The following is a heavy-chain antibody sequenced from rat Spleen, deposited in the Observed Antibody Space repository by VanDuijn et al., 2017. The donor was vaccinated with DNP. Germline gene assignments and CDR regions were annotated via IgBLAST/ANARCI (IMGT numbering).Heavy chain of an antibody. J-gene: IGHJ2*01. V-gene: IGHV5-31*01. CDR3: ASNNYFDY. CDR1: GFTFNNYW. CDR2: ITSSGGST. Sequence: EVQLVESGGDLVQPGRSLKLSCVASGFTFNNYWMTWIRQVPGKGLEWVASITSSGGSTYYPDSVKGRFTISRDNAKNTLYLQMNSLRYEDTATYYCASNNYFDYWGQGVMVTVSS.